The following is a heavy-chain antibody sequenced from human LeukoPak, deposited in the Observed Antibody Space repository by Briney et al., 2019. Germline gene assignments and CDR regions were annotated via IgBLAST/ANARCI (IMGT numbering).Heavy chain of an antibody. J-gene: IGHJ4*02. CDR2: IYYSGNT. CDR3: ARQRDNALSYFDY. D-gene: IGHD1-14*01. CDR1: GGSISSYY. V-gene: IGHV4-59*08. Sequence: SETLSLTCNVSGGSISSYYWSWIRQPPGKGLEWIGYIYYSGNTNYNPSLKSRVTISADTSKNQFSLKLSSVTAADTAMYYCARQRDNALSYFDYWARGTLVTVSS.